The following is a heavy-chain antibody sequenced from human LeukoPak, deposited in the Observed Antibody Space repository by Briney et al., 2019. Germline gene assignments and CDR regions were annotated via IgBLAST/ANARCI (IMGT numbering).Heavy chain of an antibody. J-gene: IGHJ4*02. V-gene: IGHV1-69*13. CDR2: IIPIFGTA. Sequence: ASVKVSCKASGGTFSSYAISWVRQAPGQGLEWIGGIIPIFGTANYAQKFQGRVTITADESTSTAYMELSSLRSEDTAVYYCAREFHTYYYDSSGYYFDYWGQGTLVTVSS. CDR3: AREFHTYYYDSSGYYFDY. D-gene: IGHD3-22*01. CDR1: GGTFSSYA.